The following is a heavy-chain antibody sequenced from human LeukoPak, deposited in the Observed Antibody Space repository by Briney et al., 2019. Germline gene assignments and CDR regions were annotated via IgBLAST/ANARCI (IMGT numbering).Heavy chain of an antibody. V-gene: IGHV4-34*01. Sequence: SETLSLTCAAYGGSFSGYYWSWIRQPPGKGLEWIGEINHSGSTNYNPSLKSRVTISVDTSKNQFSLKLSSVTAADTAVYYCARDCVTMVRGVIITTRAYYFDYWGQGTLVTVSS. CDR2: INHSGST. J-gene: IGHJ4*02. D-gene: IGHD3-10*01. CDR1: GGSFSGYY. CDR3: ARDCVTMVRGVIITTRAYYFDY.